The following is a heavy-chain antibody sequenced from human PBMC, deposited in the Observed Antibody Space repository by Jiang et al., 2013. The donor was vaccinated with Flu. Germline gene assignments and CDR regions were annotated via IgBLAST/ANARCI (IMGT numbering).Heavy chain of an antibody. CDR1: GGTFSSYG. CDR3: ARQNWPMYSSGRYGMDV. V-gene: IGHV1-69*17. J-gene: IGHJ6*02. Sequence: SSVKVSCKASGGTFSSYGISWVRQAPGQGLEWMGGIIPIFGVTNYAQKFQGRVTITADKDTSTVYLELSSLRSEDTAVYYCARQNWPMYSSGRYGMDVWGQGTTVTVFS. CDR2: IIPIFGVT. D-gene: IGHD6-19*01.